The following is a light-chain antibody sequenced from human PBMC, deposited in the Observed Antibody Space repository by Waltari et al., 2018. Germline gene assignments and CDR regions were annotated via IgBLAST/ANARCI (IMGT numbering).Light chain of an antibody. CDR1: QSVLYSSNNKNY. Sequence: DIVMTQSPDSLAVSLGERATINCKSSQSVLYSSNNKNYLAWYQQKAGQPPTLLIYWASTRESGVPDRFSGSGSGTDFTLTISSLQAEDVAVYHCQQYYSISPTFGQGTKVEIK. CDR2: WAS. V-gene: IGKV4-1*01. J-gene: IGKJ1*01. CDR3: QQYYSISPT.